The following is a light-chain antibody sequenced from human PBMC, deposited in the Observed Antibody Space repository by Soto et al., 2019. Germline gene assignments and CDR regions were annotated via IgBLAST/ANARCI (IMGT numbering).Light chain of an antibody. CDR3: SSYAGSNNYV. J-gene: IGLJ1*01. V-gene: IGLV2-8*01. CDR1: SSDVGGYNY. CDR2: EVS. Sequence: QSALTQPPSASGSPGQPVTISCTGTSSDVGGYNYVSWYQQYPGKAPKLMIYEVSKRPSGVPDRFSASKSGNTASLTVSGLQAEDEAEYYCSSYAGSNNYVFGTGTKVTVL.